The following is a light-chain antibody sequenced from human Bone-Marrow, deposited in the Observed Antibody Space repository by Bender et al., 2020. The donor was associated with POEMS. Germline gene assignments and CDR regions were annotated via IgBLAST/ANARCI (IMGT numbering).Light chain of an antibody. J-gene: IGLJ2*01. CDR1: SSDVGTYNY. Sequence: QSALTQPPSASGSPGQSVTMSCTGTSSDVGTYNYVSWYQQHAGKAPKLIIYDVNNRPSGVSPRFSGSKSGNTASLTISGLQSEDEADYYCCSYTTLTAVVFGGGTSLTVL. V-gene: IGLV2-14*03. CDR2: DVN. CDR3: CSYTTLTAVV.